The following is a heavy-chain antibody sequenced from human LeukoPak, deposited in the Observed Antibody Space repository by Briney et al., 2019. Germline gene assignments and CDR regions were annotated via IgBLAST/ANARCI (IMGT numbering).Heavy chain of an antibody. CDR2: IYYSGST. D-gene: IGHD2-2*01. Sequence: SETLSLTCTVSVGSISSGGYYWSWIRQHPGTGLEWIGYIYYSGSTYYNPSLKSRVTISVDTSKNQFSLKLSSVTAADTAVYYCARVGCSSTSCYFGFDPWGQGTLVTVSS. CDR3: ARVGCSSTSCYFGFDP. V-gene: IGHV4-31*03. J-gene: IGHJ5*02. CDR1: VGSISSGGYY.